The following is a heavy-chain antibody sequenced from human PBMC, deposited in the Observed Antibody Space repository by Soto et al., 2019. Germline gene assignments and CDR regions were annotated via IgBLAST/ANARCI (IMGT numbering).Heavy chain of an antibody. CDR2: IIGSSTYI. J-gene: IGHJ4*02. V-gene: IGHV3-21*01. CDR1: GFIFSRYY. D-gene: IGHD1-1*01. Sequence: EVQLVESGGGRVKPGGSLRLSCAASGFIFSRYYISWVRQAPGKGLEWVSCIIGSSTYISYADSVKGRFTISRDNAKNSLFLQMNSLRAEDTAGYYFARVRGLETHYWGQGTLVTVSS. CDR3: ARVRGLETHY.